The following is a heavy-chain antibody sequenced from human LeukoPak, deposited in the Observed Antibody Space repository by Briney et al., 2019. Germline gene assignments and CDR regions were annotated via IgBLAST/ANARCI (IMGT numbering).Heavy chain of an antibody. CDR1: GFTFSSYW. CDR2: IKQDGSEK. V-gene: IGHV3-7*01. Sequence: GGSLRLSCAASGFTFSSYWMSWVRQAPGKGLEWVANIKQDGSEKYYVDSVKGRFTISRDNAKNSLYLQMNSLRAEDTAVYYCVRDGGDCGGDGYHYYYYGMDVWGQGTTVTVSS. J-gene: IGHJ6*02. CDR3: VRDGGDCGGDGYHYYYYGMDV. D-gene: IGHD2-21*02.